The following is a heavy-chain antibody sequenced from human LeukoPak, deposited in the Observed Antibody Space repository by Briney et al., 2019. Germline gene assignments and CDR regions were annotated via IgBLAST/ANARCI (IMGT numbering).Heavy chain of an antibody. CDR2: INHSGST. J-gene: IGHJ3*02. D-gene: IGHD1-1*01. Sequence: PSETLSLTCAVFGGSFSGFYWSWIRQPPGKGLEWIGKINHSGSTKYNPSLKSRVTISVDTSKNQFSLKLTFVTAADTAVYYCAREGELEGYAFDIWGQGTKVTVSS. CDR3: AREGELEGYAFDI. CDR1: GGSFSGFY. V-gene: IGHV4-34*01.